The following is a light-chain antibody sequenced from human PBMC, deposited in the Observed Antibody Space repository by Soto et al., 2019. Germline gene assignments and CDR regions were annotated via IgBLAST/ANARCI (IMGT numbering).Light chain of an antibody. CDR1: YSNIGAGYE. J-gene: IGLJ3*02. CDR2: GHN. V-gene: IGLV1-40*01. Sequence: QSALTQPPSVSGAPGQRVTISCTRSYSNIGAGYEVHWYQQIPGTAPKLLISGHNNRPSGVPDRFFGSKSGTSASLTIIGLQAEDEADYYCQSYDSSLSGSGVFGGGTKVTVL. CDR3: QSYDSSLSGSGV.